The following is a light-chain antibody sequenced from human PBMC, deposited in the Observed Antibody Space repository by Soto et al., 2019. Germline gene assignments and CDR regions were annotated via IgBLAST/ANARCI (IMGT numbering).Light chain of an antibody. CDR1: QSISGW. CDR3: QQYSSYSS. CDR2: DAS. V-gene: IGKV1-5*01. J-gene: IGKJ2*01. Sequence: DIPMTQSPSTLSASVGDRVTITCRASQSISGWLAWYQQKPGRAPNLLISDASGLASGVPSRFSGIGSGTEFTLTISGLQPDDFATYYCQQYSSYSSFGQGTKLEIK.